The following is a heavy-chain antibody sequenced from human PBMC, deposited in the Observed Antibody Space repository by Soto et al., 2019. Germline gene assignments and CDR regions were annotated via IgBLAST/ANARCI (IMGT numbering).Heavy chain of an antibody. D-gene: IGHD2-21*02. CDR1: GGSFSGYY. J-gene: IGHJ4*02. V-gene: IGHV4-34*01. CDR2: INHSGST. Sequence: PSETLSLTCAVYGGSFSGYYWSWIRQPPGKGLEWIGEINHSGSTNYNPSLKSRVTISVDTSKNQFSLKLSSVTAADTAVYYCARAYPWEHIVVVTARNFDYWGQRTLVTVSS. CDR3: ARAYPWEHIVVVTARNFDY.